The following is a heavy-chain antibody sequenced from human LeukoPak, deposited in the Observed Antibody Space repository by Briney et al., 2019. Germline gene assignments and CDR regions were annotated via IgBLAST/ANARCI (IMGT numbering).Heavy chain of an antibody. Sequence: SETLSLTCAVSGYSISSGYYWGWIRQPPGKGLEWIGSIYHSGSTYYNPSLKSRVTISVDTSKNQFSLKLSSVTAADTAVYYCATRKLVRENYFDYWGQGTLVTVSS. J-gene: IGHJ4*02. V-gene: IGHV4-38-2*01. CDR1: GYSISSGYY. D-gene: IGHD6-6*01. CDR3: ATRKLVRENYFDY. CDR2: IYHSGST.